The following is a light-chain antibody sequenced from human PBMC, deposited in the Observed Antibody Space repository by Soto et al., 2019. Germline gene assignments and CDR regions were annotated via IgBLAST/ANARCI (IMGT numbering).Light chain of an antibody. J-gene: IGKJ3*01. Sequence: EIVLRQSPGTLSLSPGERATLSCRASQSVSSKYLAWYQQKPGQAPRVLIYGSSIRASGVPERFSGGGSGTEFILTITRLEREDFAVYYCQQYGSSLFTFGTGTKVDFK. V-gene: IGKV3-20*01. CDR1: QSVSSKY. CDR3: QQYGSSLFT. CDR2: GSS.